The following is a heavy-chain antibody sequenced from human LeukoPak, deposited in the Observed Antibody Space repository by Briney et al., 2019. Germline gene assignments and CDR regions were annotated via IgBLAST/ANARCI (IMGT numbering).Heavy chain of an antibody. CDR1: GFTFSSYA. CDR2: ISYDGSNK. J-gene: IGHJ4*02. V-gene: IGHV3-30*04. Sequence: GGSLRLSCAASGFTFSSYAMHWVRQAPGKGLEWVAVISYDGSNKYYADSVKGRFTISRDNSKNTLDLQMNSLRAEDTAVYYCAKGGNNGGTFDYWGQGTLVTVSS. D-gene: IGHD1/OR15-1a*01. CDR3: AKGGNNGGTFDY.